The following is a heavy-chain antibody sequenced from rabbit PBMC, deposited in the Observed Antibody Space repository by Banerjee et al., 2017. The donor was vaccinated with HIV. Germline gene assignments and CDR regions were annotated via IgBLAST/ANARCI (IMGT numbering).Heavy chain of an antibody. CDR3: ARELAGVIGWNWNW. V-gene: IGHV1S45*01. D-gene: IGHD4-1*01. Sequence: QEQLEESGGDLVKPGGSLKLTCTASGFSFNSNAMCWVRQAPGKGLEWIACINSNTGSSVYASWAKGPFTISKTSSTTVTLQMTSLTAADTATYFCARELAGVIGWNWNWWGAGTLVTV. J-gene: IGHJ6*01. CDR2: INSNTGSS. CDR1: GFSFNSNA.